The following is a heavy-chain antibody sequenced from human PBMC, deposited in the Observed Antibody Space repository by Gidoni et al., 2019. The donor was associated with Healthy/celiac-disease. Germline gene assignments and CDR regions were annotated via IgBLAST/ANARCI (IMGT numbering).Heavy chain of an antibody. Sequence: WVANIKQDGSEKYYVDSVKGRFTISRDNAKNSLYLQMNSLRAEDTAVYYCAREGDEYDFWSGYYRNWGQGTLVTVSS. D-gene: IGHD3-3*01. V-gene: IGHV3-7*01. J-gene: IGHJ4*02. CDR2: IKQDGSEK. CDR3: AREGDEYDFWSGYYRN.